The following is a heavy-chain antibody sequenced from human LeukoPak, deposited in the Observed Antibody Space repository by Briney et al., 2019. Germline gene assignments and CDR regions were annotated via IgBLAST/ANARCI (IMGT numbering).Heavy chain of an antibody. CDR1: GYSFSTYW. J-gene: IGHJ6*04. CDR3: ARAGSGSSSYGLDV. CDR2: IYPGASDI. Sequence: GESLKISCQASGYSFSTYWDAWIRQAPGRGLEWLGFIYPGASDIKYSPSLKGHVTMSADKSITTAYLQWGSLRASDSAIYYCARAGSGSSSYGLDVWGKGTPVTVSS. V-gene: IGHV5-51*01. D-gene: IGHD3-10*01.